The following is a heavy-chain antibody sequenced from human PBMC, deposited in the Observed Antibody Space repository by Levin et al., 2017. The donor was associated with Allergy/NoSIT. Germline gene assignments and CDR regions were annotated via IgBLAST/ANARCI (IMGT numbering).Heavy chain of an antibody. D-gene: IGHD3-10*01. CDR2: ITHSGST. J-gene: IGHJ2*01. CDR3: ARGRLLWFGVTYWYFDL. CDR1: GESFSGYY. Sequence: SETLSLTCAVYGESFSGYYWSWIRQPPGKGLEWIGEITHSGSTKYNPSLKSRVTMSVDTSKNQFSLKLNSVTAADTAVYYCARGRLLWFGVTYWYFDLWGRGTLVTISS. V-gene: IGHV4-34*01.